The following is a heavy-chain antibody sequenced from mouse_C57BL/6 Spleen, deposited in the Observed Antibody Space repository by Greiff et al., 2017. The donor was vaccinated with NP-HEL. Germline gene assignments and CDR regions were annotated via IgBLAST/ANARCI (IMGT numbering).Heavy chain of an antibody. Sequence: EVMLVESGGGLVKPGGSLKLSCAASGFTFSDYGMHWVRQAPEKGLEWVAYISSGSSTIYYADTVKGRFTISRDNAKNTLFLQMTSLRSEDTAMYYCARRLIYYFGSSYWGQGTSVTVSS. CDR3: ARRLIYYFGSSY. J-gene: IGHJ4*01. V-gene: IGHV5-17*01. D-gene: IGHD1-1*01. CDR1: GFTFSDYG. CDR2: ISSGSSTI.